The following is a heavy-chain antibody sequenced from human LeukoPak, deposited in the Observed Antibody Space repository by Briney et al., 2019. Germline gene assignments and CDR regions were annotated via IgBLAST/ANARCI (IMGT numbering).Heavy chain of an antibody. Sequence: ASVKVSCKASGYTFTTYGISWVRQAPGQGLEWFVRISVYNGNTNYAQKLQGRVTMTTDTSTSTAYMELRSLRSDDTAVYYCARMILLLGDVLTVPPRGFDYWGQGTLVTVSS. CDR2: ISVYNGNT. CDR1: GYTFTTYG. D-gene: IGHD3-9*01. V-gene: IGHV1-18*01. J-gene: IGHJ4*02. CDR3: ARMILLLGDVLTVPPRGFDY.